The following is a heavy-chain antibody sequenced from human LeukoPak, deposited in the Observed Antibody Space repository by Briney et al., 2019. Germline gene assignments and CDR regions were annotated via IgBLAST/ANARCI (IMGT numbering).Heavy chain of an antibody. CDR3: AKGSGILSPLDY. Sequence: GGSLRLSCAASGFTFTNYWMSWVRQAPGKGLEWVSVISGGGGSIYYADSVKGRFTIPRDNSKNTLSLQMNSLRAEDTAVYYCAKGSGILSPLDYWGQGTLVTVSS. D-gene: IGHD3-9*01. J-gene: IGHJ4*02. V-gene: IGHV3-23*01. CDR1: GFTFTNYW. CDR2: ISGGGGSI.